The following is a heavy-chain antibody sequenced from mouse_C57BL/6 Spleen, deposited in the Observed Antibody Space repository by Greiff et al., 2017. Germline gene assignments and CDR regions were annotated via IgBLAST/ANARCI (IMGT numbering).Heavy chain of an antibody. J-gene: IGHJ2*01. Sequence: DVKLVESGGGLVKPGGSLKLSCAASGFTFSDYGMHWVRQAPEKGLEWVAYISSGSSTIYYADTVKGRFTISRDNAKNTLCLKMTSLRSEDTAMYYCARHTGFDYWGQGTTLTVSS. V-gene: IGHV5-17*01. CDR2: ISSGSSTI. CDR3: ARHTGFDY. D-gene: IGHD4-1*01. CDR1: GFTFSDYG.